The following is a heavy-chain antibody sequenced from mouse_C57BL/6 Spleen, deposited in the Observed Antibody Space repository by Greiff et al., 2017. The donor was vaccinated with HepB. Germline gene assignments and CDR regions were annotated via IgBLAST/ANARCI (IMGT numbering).Heavy chain of an antibody. Sequence: QVQLQQPGAELVRPGSSVKLSCKASGYTFTSYWMDWVKQRPGQGLEWIGNIYPSDSETHYNQKFKDKATLTVDKSSSTAYMQLSSLTSEDSAVYYCAREVGHWYFDVWGTGTTVTVSS. D-gene: IGHD1-1*02. V-gene: IGHV1-61*01. J-gene: IGHJ1*03. CDR3: AREVGHWYFDV. CDR2: IYPSDSET. CDR1: GYTFTSYW.